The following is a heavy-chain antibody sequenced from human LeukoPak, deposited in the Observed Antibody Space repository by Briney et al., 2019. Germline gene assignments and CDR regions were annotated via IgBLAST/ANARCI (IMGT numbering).Heavy chain of an antibody. Sequence: RGESLKISCKGSGYSFASYWIVWVRQMPGKGLECMGIIYPGDSDTRYRPSFQGQVTISADKSISTAYLQWSGLKTSDTAMYYCATTTTRGIPHYFDYWGQGTLVTVSS. D-gene: IGHD1-1*01. CDR3: ATTTTRGIPHYFDY. CDR1: GYSFASYW. V-gene: IGHV5-51*01. CDR2: IYPGDSDT. J-gene: IGHJ4*02.